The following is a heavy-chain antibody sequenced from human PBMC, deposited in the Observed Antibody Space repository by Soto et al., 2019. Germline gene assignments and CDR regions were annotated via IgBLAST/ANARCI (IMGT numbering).Heavy chain of an antibody. CDR1: GFTSSSYG. J-gene: IGHJ4*02. CDR3: AKGAYSKGELDY. CDR2: ISYDGSNK. D-gene: IGHD3-16*01. Sequence: LRLSCAASGFTSSSYGMHWVRQAPGKGLEWVAVISYDGSNKYYADSVKGRFTISRDNSKNTLYLQMNSLRAEDTAVYYCAKGAYSKGELDYWGQGTLVTVSS. V-gene: IGHV3-30*18.